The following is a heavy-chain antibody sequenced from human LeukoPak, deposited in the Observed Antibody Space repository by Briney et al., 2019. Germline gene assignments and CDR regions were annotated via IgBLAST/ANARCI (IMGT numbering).Heavy chain of an antibody. Sequence: GGSLRLSCAASGFTFSNALMTWIRQAPGKGLERVGRIQSKTEGGAADYAAPLKGRFTISRDDSTNTVFLQMTSLKTEDTAVYYCTTDWTRWGQGTLVIVSS. D-gene: IGHD1-1*01. CDR3: TTDWTR. V-gene: IGHV3-15*01. CDR2: IQSKTEGGAA. CDR1: GFTFSNAL. J-gene: IGHJ4*02.